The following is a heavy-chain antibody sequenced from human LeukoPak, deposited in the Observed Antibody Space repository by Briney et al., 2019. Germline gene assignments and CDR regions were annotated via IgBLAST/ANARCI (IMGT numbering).Heavy chain of an antibody. CDR1: GGTFSSYA. D-gene: IGHD3-22*01. J-gene: IGHJ4*02. CDR2: IIPILGIA. Sequence: GASVKVSCKASGGTFSSYAISWVRQAPGQGLEWMGRIIPILGIANYAQKFQGRVTITADKSTSTAYMELSSLRSEDTAVYYCARGGYYDSSGYCHYWGQGTLVTVSS. CDR3: ARGGYYDSSGYCHY. V-gene: IGHV1-69*04.